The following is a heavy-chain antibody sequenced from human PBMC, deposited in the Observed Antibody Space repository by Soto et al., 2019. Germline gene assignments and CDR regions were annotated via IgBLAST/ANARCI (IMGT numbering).Heavy chain of an antibody. CDR1: GFTFDKYA. J-gene: IGHJ6*02. CDR2: ISYDGGSK. CDR3: VRGGWFYYDSSRQGMDA. D-gene: IGHD3-22*01. V-gene: IGHV3-30-3*01. Sequence: QVQLVESGGGVVQPGRSLRLSCAASGFTFDKYALHWVRQAPGKGLEWVAVISYDGGSKNHADSVKGRFTISRDNSKNTLFLQMNTVRAEDTAVYYCVRGGWFYYDSSRQGMDAWGQGTTVTVSS.